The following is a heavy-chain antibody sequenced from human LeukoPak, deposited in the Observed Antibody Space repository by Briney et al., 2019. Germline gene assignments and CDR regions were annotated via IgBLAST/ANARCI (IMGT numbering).Heavy chain of an antibody. V-gene: IGHV3-21*01. CDR2: ISSSSYI. D-gene: IGHD1-26*01. J-gene: IGHJ4*02. CDR3: AKDGAYSGSYLAY. Sequence: GGSLRLSCAASGFTFSSYSMNWVRQAPGKGLEWVSSISSSSYIYYADSVKGRFTISRDNSKNTLYLQMNSLRAEDTAVYYCAKDGAYSGSYLAYWGQGTLVTVSS. CDR1: GFTFSSYS.